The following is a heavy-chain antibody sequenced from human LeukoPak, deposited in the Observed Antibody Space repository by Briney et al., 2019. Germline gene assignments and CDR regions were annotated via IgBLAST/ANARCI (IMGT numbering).Heavy chain of an antibody. J-gene: IGHJ5*02. CDR2: INPSGGST. CDR3: ARHLTLALDYYGSGAFDP. V-gene: IGHV1-46*01. CDR1: GYTFTSYY. Sequence: GASVKVSCKASGYTFTSYYMHWVRQAPGQGLEWMGIINPSGGSTSYAQKFQGRVTMTRDMSTSTVYMELSSLRSEDTAVYYCARHLTLALDYYGSGAFDPWGQGTLVTVSS. D-gene: IGHD3-10*01.